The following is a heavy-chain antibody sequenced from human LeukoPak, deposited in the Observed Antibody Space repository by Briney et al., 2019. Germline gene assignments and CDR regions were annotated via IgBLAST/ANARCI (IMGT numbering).Heavy chain of an antibody. Sequence: ASVKVPCKASGGTFSSYAISWVRRAPGQGLEWMGGIIPIFGTANYAQKFQGRVTITADESTSTAYMELSSLRSEDTAIYYCARVVSGPNVGRDAFAVWARGTMVTVSS. CDR3: ARVVSGPNVGRDAFAV. CDR2: IIPIFGTA. D-gene: IGHD3-3*01. V-gene: IGHV1-69*13. J-gene: IGHJ3*01. CDR1: GGTFSSYA.